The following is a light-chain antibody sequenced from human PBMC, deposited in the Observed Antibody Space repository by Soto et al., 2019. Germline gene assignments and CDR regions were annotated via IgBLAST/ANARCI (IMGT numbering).Light chain of an antibody. Sequence: QSVLTQPPSASGTPGQRVTISCSGSSSNIGSNTVNWYQQLPGTAPKLLIYSNNQRPSGVPDRFSGSKSGTSASLAISGLQSDDEADYYCAAWDDSLNGLFGTWTKVT. CDR2: SNN. V-gene: IGLV1-44*01. J-gene: IGLJ1*01. CDR3: AAWDDSLNGL. CDR1: SSNIGSNT.